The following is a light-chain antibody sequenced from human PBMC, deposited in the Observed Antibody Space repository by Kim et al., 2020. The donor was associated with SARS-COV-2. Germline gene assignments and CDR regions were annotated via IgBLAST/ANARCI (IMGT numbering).Light chain of an antibody. V-gene: IGKV3-15*01. CDR2: GTS. CDR3: QQYNNWPRT. CDR1: QSVSSN. Sequence: EVVMTQSPATLSVSPGERATLSCRASQSVSSNLAWYQQKPGQAHRLLFYGTSTRATGIPARFSGSGSGTEFTLIISSLQSEDFAVYYCQQYNNWPRTFGQGTKVDIK. J-gene: IGKJ1*01.